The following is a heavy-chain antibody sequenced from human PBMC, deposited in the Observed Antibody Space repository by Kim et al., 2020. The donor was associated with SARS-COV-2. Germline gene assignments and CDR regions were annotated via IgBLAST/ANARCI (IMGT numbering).Heavy chain of an antibody. CDR3: AREPLRSSWARSSHAFDI. V-gene: IGHV4-34*01. Sequence: SETLSLTCAVYGGSFSGYYWSWIRQPPGKGLEWIGEINHSGSTNYNPSLKSRVTISVDTSKNQFSLKLSSVTAADTAVYYCAREPLRSSWARSSHAFDIWGQGTMVTVSS. CDR2: INHSGST. CDR1: GGSFSGYY. J-gene: IGHJ3*02. D-gene: IGHD6-13*01.